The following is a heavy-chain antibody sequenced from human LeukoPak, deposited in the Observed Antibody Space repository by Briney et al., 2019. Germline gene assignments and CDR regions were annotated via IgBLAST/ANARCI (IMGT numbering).Heavy chain of an antibody. CDR2: ISYDGSNK. CDR1: GFTFSSYG. J-gene: IGHJ4*02. CDR3: AKTMITFGGVIDKLDY. D-gene: IGHD3-16*02. V-gene: IGHV3-30*18. Sequence: GRSLRLSCAASGFTFSSYGMHWVRQAPGKGLEWVAVISYDGSNKYYADSVKGRFTISRDNYKNTLYLQMNSLRAEDTAVYYCAKTMITFGGVIDKLDYWGQGTLVTVSS.